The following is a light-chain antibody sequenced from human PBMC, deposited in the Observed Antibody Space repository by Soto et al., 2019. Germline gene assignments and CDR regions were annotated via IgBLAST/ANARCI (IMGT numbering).Light chain of an antibody. CDR3: SSYTSRGTLV. Sequence: QSVLTQPASVSGSPGQSITFSCTGSYSDVGASNYVYWYQQHPGKAPKLMIYEVTYRPSGVSDRFSGSKSGNTASLTISGLQAVDEADYYCSSYTSRGTLVFGGGTKLTVL. CDR2: EVT. CDR1: YSDVGASNY. J-gene: IGLJ2*01. V-gene: IGLV2-14*01.